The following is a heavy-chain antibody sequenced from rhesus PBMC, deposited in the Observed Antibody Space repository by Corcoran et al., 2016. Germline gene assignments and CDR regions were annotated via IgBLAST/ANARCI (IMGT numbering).Heavy chain of an antibody. Sequence: QVQLQESGPGLVKPSETLSLTCAVSGGPTSDDYYWSWIRQPPGKGLEWIGYIDGSGGGTNYNPSLKTRVTISINTSKTQFSLRLSSVTAADTAVYYCARTRLGGYDYWGQGVLVTVSS. J-gene: IGHJ4*01. CDR2: IDGSGGGT. V-gene: IGHV4-106*01. D-gene: IGHD5-12*01. CDR3: ARTRLGGYDY. CDR1: GGPTSDDYY.